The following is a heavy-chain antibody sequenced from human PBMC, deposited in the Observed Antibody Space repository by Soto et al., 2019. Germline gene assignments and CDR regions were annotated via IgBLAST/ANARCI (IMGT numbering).Heavy chain of an antibody. CDR1: GFSFSDYY. J-gene: IGHJ6*02. Sequence: QVQLVEAGGGLVKPGGSLSLSCAASGFSFSDYYMTCIRQAPGKGLEWLSYISSSGYPIYYADSVKGRFTISRDNAKNSVYLQMNSLRAEDTAVYYCARDNRRFWNGYYSRSDYYGMDVWGQGTTVTVYS. CDR3: ARDNRRFWNGYYSRSDYYGMDV. D-gene: IGHD3-3*01. V-gene: IGHV3-11*01. CDR2: ISSSGYPI.